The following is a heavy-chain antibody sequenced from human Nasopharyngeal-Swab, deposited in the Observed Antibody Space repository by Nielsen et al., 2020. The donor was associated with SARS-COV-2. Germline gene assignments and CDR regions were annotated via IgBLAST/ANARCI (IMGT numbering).Heavy chain of an antibody. CDR1: VFTFSSYA. V-gene: IGHV3-23*01. J-gene: IGHJ4*02. D-gene: IGHD4-17*01. CDR3: AKGPLRTTVPDYFDY. Sequence: GGSLRLSCAASVFTFSSYAMSWVRQAPGKGLEWVAGISGSGGSTYYADSVKGRFTISRDNSKNTLYLQMTSLRAEDTAVYYCAKGPLRTTVPDYFDYWGQGTLVTVSS. CDR2: ISGSGGST.